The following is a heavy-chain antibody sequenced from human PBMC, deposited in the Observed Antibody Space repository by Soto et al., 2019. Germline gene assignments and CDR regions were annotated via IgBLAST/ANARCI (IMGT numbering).Heavy chain of an antibody. J-gene: IGHJ4*02. D-gene: IGHD2-21*02. CDR1: GFTFSNCW. V-gene: IGHV3-74*01. CDR3: VCFECGRTAVVTAMEANGY. CDR2: INSDETIT. Sequence: GGSLRLSCAASGFTFSNCWMHWVRQGPGKGLVWVSRINSDETITSYADSVKGRFTISRDNAKNTLYLQMSSLRVEDTALYYCVCFECGRTAVVTAMEANGYWGQGTLVTVSS.